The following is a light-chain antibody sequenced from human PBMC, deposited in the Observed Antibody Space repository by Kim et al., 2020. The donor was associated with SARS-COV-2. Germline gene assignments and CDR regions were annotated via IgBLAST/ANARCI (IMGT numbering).Light chain of an antibody. CDR3: QTWGTGPWV. CDR2: LNSDGSH. CDR1: SGHSSYA. J-gene: IGLJ3*02. Sequence: QPVLTQSPSASVSLGASVKLTCTLSSGHSSYAIAWHQQQPEKGPRYLMKLNSDGSHSKGDGIPDRFSGSSSGAERYLPISSLQSEDEADYYCQTWGTGPWVFGGGTKLTVL. V-gene: IGLV4-69*01.